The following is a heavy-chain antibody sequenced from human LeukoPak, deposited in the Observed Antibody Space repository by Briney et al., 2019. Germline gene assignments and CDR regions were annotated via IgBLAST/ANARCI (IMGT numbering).Heavy chain of an antibody. CDR2: IYFTGTA. J-gene: IGHJ4*02. CDR1: GTSLSPFH. V-gene: IGHV4-4*07. CDR3: ARKDGDY. Sequence: SETLSLTCTVSGTSLSPFHWTWVRQPAGQRLEWIGLIYFTGTATLNPSSRSRVAMSVDLAKNQLFLKLASMTAADTAMYYCARKDGDYWGQGTLVSVSS.